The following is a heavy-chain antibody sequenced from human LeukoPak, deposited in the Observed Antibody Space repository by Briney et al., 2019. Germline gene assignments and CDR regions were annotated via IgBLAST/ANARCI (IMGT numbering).Heavy chain of an antibody. V-gene: IGHV1-69*13. CDR1: GGTFSSYA. Sequence: SVKVSCKASGGTFSSYAISWVRQAPGQGLEWMGGIIPIFATANYAQKFQGRVTITADESTSTAYMQLSSLRSEDTAVYYCARGLGIAAMSYFDYWGQRTLVTVSS. CDR3: ARGLGIAAMSYFDY. J-gene: IGHJ4*02. D-gene: IGHD2-2*01. CDR2: IIPIFATA.